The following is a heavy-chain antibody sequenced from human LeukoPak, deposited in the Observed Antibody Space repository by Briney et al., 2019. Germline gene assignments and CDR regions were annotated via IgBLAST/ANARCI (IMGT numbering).Heavy chain of an antibody. CDR2: INHSGST. CDR1: GGSFSGYY. CDR3: ARGRATGLFHYYYYMDV. J-gene: IGHJ6*03. Sequence: KPSETLSLTCAVYGGSFSGYYWSWIRQPPGKGLEWIGEINHSGSTNYNPSLKSRVTISVDTSKNQFSLKLSSVTAADTAVYYCARGRATGLFHYYYYMDVWGKGTTVTVSS. V-gene: IGHV4-34*01. D-gene: IGHD5-24*01.